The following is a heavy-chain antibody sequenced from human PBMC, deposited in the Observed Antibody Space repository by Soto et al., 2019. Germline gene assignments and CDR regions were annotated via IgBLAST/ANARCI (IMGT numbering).Heavy chain of an antibody. D-gene: IGHD4-17*01. CDR2: ISGSGGST. Sequence: GGSLRLSCAASGFTFSSYAMSWVRQAPGKGLEWVSAISGSGGSTYYADSVKGRFTISRDNSKNTLYLQMNSLRAEDTAVYYCAKDQAEDYGEPYYYYYMDVWGKGTTVTVSS. CDR3: AKDQAEDYGEPYYYYYMDV. J-gene: IGHJ6*03. V-gene: IGHV3-23*01. CDR1: GFTFSSYA.